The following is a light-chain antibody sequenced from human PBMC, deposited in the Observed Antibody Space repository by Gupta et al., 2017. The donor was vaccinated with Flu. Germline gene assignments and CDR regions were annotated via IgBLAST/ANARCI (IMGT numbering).Light chain of an antibody. V-gene: IGLV2-8*01. CDR1: SSEVGGYNY. CDR2: EVS. Sequence: VTISCTGSSSEVGGYNYVAWYQQYPGKPPILMIYEVSKRPSGVPARYSASKSGNTASLTVSGLQEEEEADYYGRSDASYRHLVFGGGTKLTVL. CDR3: RSDASYRHLV. J-gene: IGLJ3*02.